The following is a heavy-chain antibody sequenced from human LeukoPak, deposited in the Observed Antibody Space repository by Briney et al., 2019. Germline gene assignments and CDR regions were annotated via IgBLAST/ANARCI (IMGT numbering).Heavy chain of an antibody. J-gene: IGHJ6*04. D-gene: IGHD3-10*01. CDR2: ISYDGSNE. Sequence: GGSLRLSCAASGFTFSVYGMHWVRQAPGKGLEWVAVISYDGSNEYYADSVKGRLTISRDNSKNSLYLQMNSLRAEDTAVYYCARDLRPYYYGSGSYYFYGMDVWGKGTTVTVSS. V-gene: IGHV3-30*03. CDR1: GFTFSVYG. CDR3: ARDLRPYYYGSGSYYFYGMDV.